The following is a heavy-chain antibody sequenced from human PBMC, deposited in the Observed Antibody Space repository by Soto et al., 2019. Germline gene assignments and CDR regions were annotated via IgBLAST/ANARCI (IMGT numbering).Heavy chain of an antibody. V-gene: IGHV6-1*01. J-gene: IGHJ4*02. CDR3: ARDGGGVSRGWLGFDY. CDR2: TYYRSNWYN. CDR1: GDSGSSDSAA. Sequence: SQTLSLTCAISGDSGSSDSAAWNWIRQSPSRGLEWLGRTYYRSNWYNDYAVSVKGRITIKPDTSKNYFSLQLNSVTPEDTAVYYCARDGGGVSRGWLGFDYWGQGTLVTVSS. D-gene: IGHD6-19*01.